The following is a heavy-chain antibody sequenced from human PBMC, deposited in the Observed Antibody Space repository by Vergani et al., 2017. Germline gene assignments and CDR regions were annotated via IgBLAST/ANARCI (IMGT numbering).Heavy chain of an antibody. D-gene: IGHD2-2*01. CDR2: ISSSSSYR. Sequence: EVQLVESGGGLVKPGGSLRLSCVASGFTFGSYSMNWVRQAPGKGLEWVSFISSSSSYRYYADSVKGRFTISRENGDYSLLLQMNSLRPEDTAVYYCASGVPGYQLATQYFQHWGQGTLVTVSS. CDR1: GFTFGSYS. J-gene: IGHJ1*01. V-gene: IGHV3-21*01. CDR3: ASGVPGYQLATQYFQH.